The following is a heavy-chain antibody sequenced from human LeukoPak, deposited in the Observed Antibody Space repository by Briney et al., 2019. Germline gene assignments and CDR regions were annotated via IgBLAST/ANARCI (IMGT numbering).Heavy chain of an antibody. V-gene: IGHV4-61*02. Sequence: PSETLSLTCTVSGGSITNLDYYWTWTRQPAGKGLEWIGRIYTTGGTNYNPSLKSRVTMSVDKSKNQISLNLASLTAADTALYYCAGRGSSSGTFDIWGPGTFVTVSS. D-gene: IGHD2-2*01. J-gene: IGHJ3*02. CDR3: AGRGSSSGTFDI. CDR2: IYTTGGT. CDR1: GGSITNLDYY.